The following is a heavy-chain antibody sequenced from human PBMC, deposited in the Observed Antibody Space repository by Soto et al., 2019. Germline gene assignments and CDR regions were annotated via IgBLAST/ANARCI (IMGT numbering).Heavy chain of an antibody. CDR2: IYYSGST. CDR1: GGSISSYY. J-gene: IGHJ6*03. V-gene: IGHV4-59*06. CDR3: ARDPGRYYYMDV. Sequence: ALEILSLTCTVSGGSISSYYWSWIRQPPGKGLEWIGYIYYSGSTYYNPSLKSRVTISVDTSKNQFSLKLGSVTAADTAVYHCARDPGRYYYMDVWGKGTTVTVSS.